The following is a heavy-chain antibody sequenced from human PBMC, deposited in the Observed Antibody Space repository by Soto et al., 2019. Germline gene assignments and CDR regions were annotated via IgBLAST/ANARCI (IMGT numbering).Heavy chain of an antibody. D-gene: IGHD2-8*01. CDR1: RFSFSSYE. CDR2: VSLTGDRT. Sequence: PGGSLRLSCVASRFSFSSYEMSWVRQAAGKGLEWVSRVSLTGDRTNYAGSVKGRFTVSRDNFKNTLYLEMDSLRPEDTAIYYCARGGGYCTPTSCAIDSWGRGTPVTGLL. CDR3: ARGGGYCTPTSCAIDS. V-gene: IGHV3-23*01. J-gene: IGHJ4*02.